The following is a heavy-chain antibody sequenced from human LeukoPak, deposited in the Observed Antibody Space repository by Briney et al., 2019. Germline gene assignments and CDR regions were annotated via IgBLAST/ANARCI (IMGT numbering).Heavy chain of an antibody. J-gene: IGHJ4*02. CDR2: ISSSGSTI. V-gene: IGHV3-48*03. Sequence: GGSLRLSCAASGFTFGSYEMNWVRQAPGKGLEWVSYISSSGSTIYYADSVKGRFTISRDNAKNSLYLQMNSLRAEDTAVYYCARESGYYNFDYWGQGTLVTVSS. D-gene: IGHD3-9*01. CDR1: GFTFGSYE. CDR3: ARESGYYNFDY.